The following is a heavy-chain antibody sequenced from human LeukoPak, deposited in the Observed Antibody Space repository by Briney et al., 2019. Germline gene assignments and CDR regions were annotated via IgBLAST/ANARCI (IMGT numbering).Heavy chain of an antibody. D-gene: IGHD6-13*01. Sequence: GGSLRLSCAASGFTFSSYSMNWVRQAPGKGLEWVSSISSSSSYIYYADSVKGRFTISRDNAKNSLYLQMNSLRAEDMAVYYCARAAMESSSWLNWFDPWGQGTLVTVSS. J-gene: IGHJ5*02. V-gene: IGHV3-21*01. CDR2: ISSSSSYI. CDR1: GFTFSSYS. CDR3: ARAAMESSSWLNWFDP.